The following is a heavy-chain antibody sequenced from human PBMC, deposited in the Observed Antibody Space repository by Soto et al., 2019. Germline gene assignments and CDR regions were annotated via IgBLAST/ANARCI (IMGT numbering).Heavy chain of an antibody. V-gene: IGHV3-23*01. D-gene: IGHD2-2*01. Sequence: GSLRLSCAASGFTFSSYAMSWVRQAPGKGLEWVSAISGSGGSTYYADSVKGRFTISRDNSKNTLYLQMNSLRAEDTAVYYCAKDQGDIVVVPAAVDYWGQGTLVTVSS. CDR1: GFTFSSYA. CDR2: ISGSGGST. CDR3: AKDQGDIVVVPAAVDY. J-gene: IGHJ4*02.